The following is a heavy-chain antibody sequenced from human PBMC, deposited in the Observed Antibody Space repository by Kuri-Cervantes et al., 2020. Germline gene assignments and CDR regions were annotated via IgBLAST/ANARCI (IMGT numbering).Heavy chain of an antibody. CDR3: ARGGYSSFPSPLE. CDR2: ISYDGSNK. J-gene: IGHJ4*02. D-gene: IGHD6-13*01. Sequence: GGSLRLSCAASGFTFSSYSMNWVRQAPGKGLEWVAVISYDGSNKYYADSVKGRFTISRDNSKNTLYLQMNSLRAEDTAVYYCARGGYSSFPSPLEWGQGTLVTVSS. CDR1: GFTFSSYS. V-gene: IGHV3-30*05.